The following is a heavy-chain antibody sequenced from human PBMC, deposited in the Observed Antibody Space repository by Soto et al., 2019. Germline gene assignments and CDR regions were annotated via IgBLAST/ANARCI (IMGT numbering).Heavy chain of an antibody. Sequence: TGGSLRLSCAASGFTFDDYAMHWVRQAPGKGLEWVSGISWNSGSIGYADSVKGRFTISRDNAKNSLYLQMNSLRAEDTALYYCAKAYYDILTGPIGLWGQGTLVTVSS. D-gene: IGHD3-9*01. CDR3: AKAYYDILTGPIGL. CDR1: GFTFDDYA. J-gene: IGHJ4*02. V-gene: IGHV3-9*01. CDR2: ISWNSGSI.